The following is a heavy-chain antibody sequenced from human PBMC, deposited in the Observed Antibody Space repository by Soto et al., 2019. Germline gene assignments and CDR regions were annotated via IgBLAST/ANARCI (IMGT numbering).Heavy chain of an antibody. CDR2: VFSTGRT. V-gene: IGHV4-59*01. D-gene: IGHD4-17*01. J-gene: IGHJ4*02. CDR1: GGSMSNNY. CDR3: ARSLTVTRFDQ. Sequence: QVHLQESGPGLVKPSETLSLFCNVSGGSMSNNYWSWIRQAPGKGLEWIGYVFSTGRTNYNPSLKSRVSISVDTSKKYFSLRLNSVTAADTAVYYCARSLTVTRFDQWGQGTRVTVS.